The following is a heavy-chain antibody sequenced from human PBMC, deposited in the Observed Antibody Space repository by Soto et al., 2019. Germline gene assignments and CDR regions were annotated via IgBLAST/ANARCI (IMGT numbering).Heavy chain of an antibody. CDR2: IIPIFGTP. V-gene: IGHV1-69*01. J-gene: IGHJ6*02. Sequence: QVQLVQSGAEIKKPGSSVKVSCKASGGTFSSYAISWVRQAPGQGLEWMGGIIPIFGTPNYAQKFQGRVTINADESTSTAYMELSSLRSEDTAVYYCARVTKSYYYYYGMDVWGQGTTVTVSS. CDR1: GGTFSSYA. CDR3: ARVTKSYYYYYGMDV.